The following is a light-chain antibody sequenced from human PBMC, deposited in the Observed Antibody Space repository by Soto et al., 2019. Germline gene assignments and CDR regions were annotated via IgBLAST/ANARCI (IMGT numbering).Light chain of an antibody. CDR1: QTVLYSSNNKNY. CDR2: WAS. V-gene: IGKV4-1*01. Sequence: DIVMTQSPDSLAVSLGERATINCKSSQTVLYSSNNKNYLAWYQKKPGQPPKLLIYWASTRESGVPDRFSGSGSGTDFTLTISSLQAGDVAVYYCQQYYSAPTFGQGTRLEIK. CDR3: QQYYSAPT. J-gene: IGKJ5*01.